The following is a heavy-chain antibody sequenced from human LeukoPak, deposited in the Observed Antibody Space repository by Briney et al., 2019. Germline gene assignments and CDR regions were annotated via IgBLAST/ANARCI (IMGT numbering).Heavy chain of an antibody. CDR3: ARELSSGWYYFDY. J-gene: IGHJ4*02. Sequence: GGSLRLSCAASGFTFSSYWMHWVRQVPGKGLVWVSRINSDGSSTIYADSVKGRFTISRDNAKNTLYLQMNSLRAEDTAVYYCARELSSGWYYFDYWGQGTLVTASS. CDR1: GFTFSSYW. V-gene: IGHV3-74*01. D-gene: IGHD6-19*01. CDR2: INSDGSST.